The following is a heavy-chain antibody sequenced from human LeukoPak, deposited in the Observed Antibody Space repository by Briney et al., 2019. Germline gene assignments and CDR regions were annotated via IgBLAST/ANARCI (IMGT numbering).Heavy chain of an antibody. Sequence: GGSLRLSCAASGFTFSTYAMAWARQAPGKGLEWVSVISGSGDSTYYADSVKGRFTISRDNSKNTLDLQMSSLRAEDMAVYYCAKLLSGSYYFYYAMDVWGRGTRVAVSS. CDR2: ISGSGDST. D-gene: IGHD3-3*01. CDR3: AKLLSGSYYFYYAMDV. CDR1: GFTFSTYA. J-gene: IGHJ6*02. V-gene: IGHV3-23*01.